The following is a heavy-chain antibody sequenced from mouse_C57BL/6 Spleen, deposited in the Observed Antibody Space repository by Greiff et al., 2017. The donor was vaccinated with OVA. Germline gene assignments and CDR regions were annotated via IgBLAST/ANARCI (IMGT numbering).Heavy chain of an antibody. Sequence: EVKLVESGGGLVKPGGSLKLSCAASGFTFSDYGMHWVRQAPEKGLEWVAYISSGSSTIYSADTVKGRFTISRDNAKNTLFLQRTSLRSEDTAMYYCARGFEYYAMDYWGQGTSVTVSS. V-gene: IGHV5-17*01. CDR1: GFTFSDYG. CDR2: ISSGSSTI. CDR3: ARGFEYYAMDY. J-gene: IGHJ4*01.